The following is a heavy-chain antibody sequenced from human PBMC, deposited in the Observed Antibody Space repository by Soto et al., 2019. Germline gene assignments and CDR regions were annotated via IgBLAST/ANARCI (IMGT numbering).Heavy chain of an antibody. V-gene: IGHV1-69*05. Sequence: GASVKVSCKASGGTFSIYAISWVRQAPGQGLEWMGGIIPIFGTTTYAQKFQGRVSMTRDKSTSTLYMELSSLSSEDTAVYYCARREIQGPIDYWGQGTLVTVSS. CDR2: IIPIFGTT. CDR1: GGTFSIYA. D-gene: IGHD1-26*01. J-gene: IGHJ4*02. CDR3: ARREIQGPIDY.